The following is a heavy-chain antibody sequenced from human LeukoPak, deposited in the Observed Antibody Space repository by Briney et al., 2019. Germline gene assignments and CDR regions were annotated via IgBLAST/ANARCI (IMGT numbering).Heavy chain of an antibody. J-gene: IGHJ6*02. D-gene: IGHD3-22*01. V-gene: IGHV4-59*01. Sequence: SETLSLTCTVSGGSISSYYGRWLRQPPGKGLEWSGYISYRWNTNYNPSLKGRVTISADTSNNQSSLKLSTLTAGDTDVYYCARAVMASDSSGYYYGAYYYYYYGMDVWGQGTTVTVSS. CDR1: GGSISSYY. CDR3: ARAVMASDSSGYYYGAYYYYYYGMDV. CDR2: ISYRWNT.